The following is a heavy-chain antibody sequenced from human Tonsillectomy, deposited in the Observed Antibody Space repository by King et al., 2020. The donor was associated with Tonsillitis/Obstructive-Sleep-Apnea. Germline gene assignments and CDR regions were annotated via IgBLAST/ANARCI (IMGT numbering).Heavy chain of an antibody. V-gene: IGHV3-15*01. CDR2: IKSKSDGGTT. CDR1: GLTFSNAW. D-gene: IGHD2-2*01. Sequence: QLVQSGGGLVKPGGSLRLSCAASGLTFSNAWMSWVRQAPGKGLEGVGRIKSKSDGGTTDYACPVKGRFTISRDDSKNTLYLQMNSLKTEDKAVYYCITDRYCSSSTCFPGVDFWGQGTLVTVSS. J-gene: IGHJ4*02. CDR3: ITDRYCSSSTCFPGVDF.